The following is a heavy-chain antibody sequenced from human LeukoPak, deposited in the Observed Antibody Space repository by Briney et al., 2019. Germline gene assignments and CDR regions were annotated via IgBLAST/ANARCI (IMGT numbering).Heavy chain of an antibody. J-gene: IGHJ6*03. CDR2: SSWNSGSI. V-gene: IGHV3-9*01. CDR1: GFPFDDYA. Sequence: GGPLRLSCAASGFPFDDYAMHWVRQAPRKGLEWASGSSWNSGSIGYADSLKGRVTSPRDNANNSLYPQMNSLLTTDAAFPYCAKETGLLLNYMDVWGKGTTVT. CDR3: AKETGLLLNYMDV. D-gene: IGHD2-15*01.